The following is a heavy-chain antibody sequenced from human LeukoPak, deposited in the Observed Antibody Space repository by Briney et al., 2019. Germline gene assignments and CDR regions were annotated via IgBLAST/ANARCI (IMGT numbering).Heavy chain of an antibody. CDR1: GFTFSNYG. D-gene: IGHD2-2*02. Sequence: GRSLRLSCATSGFTFSNYGMHWVRQAPGKGQEWVAVIWYDGTNKYYADSVKGRFTISRDNSKNTLYLQMNSLRAGDTAVYYCAKDSLGYCSRASCYNYFDYWGQGTLVTVSS. CDR2: IWYDGTNK. CDR3: AKDSLGYCSRASCYNYFDY. V-gene: IGHV3-33*06. J-gene: IGHJ4*02.